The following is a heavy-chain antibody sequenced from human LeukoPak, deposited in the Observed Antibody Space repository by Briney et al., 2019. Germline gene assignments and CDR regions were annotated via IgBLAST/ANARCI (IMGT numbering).Heavy chain of an antibody. J-gene: IGHJ4*02. CDR3: ARVQRGIAVALDY. Sequence: GGSLRLSCAASGFTFSSYNMNWVRQAPGKGLEWVSSISSSDSYIYYADSVKGRFTISRDNVKNLLYLQMNSLRAEDTAVYYCARVQRGIAVALDYWGQGTLATVSS. CDR1: GFTFSSYN. CDR2: ISSSDSYI. V-gene: IGHV3-21*01. D-gene: IGHD6-19*01.